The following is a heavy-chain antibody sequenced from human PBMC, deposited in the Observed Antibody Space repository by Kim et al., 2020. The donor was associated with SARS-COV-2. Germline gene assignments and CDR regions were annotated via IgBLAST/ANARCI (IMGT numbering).Heavy chain of an antibody. J-gene: IGHJ4*02. V-gene: IGHV3-23*01. D-gene: IGHD3-10*01. Sequence: YADSVKGRFTISRDNSKNTLFLQMDGLRAEDTAVYYCAKGRKTIRWFGIDNWGQGTLVTVSS. CDR3: AKGRKTIRWFGIDN.